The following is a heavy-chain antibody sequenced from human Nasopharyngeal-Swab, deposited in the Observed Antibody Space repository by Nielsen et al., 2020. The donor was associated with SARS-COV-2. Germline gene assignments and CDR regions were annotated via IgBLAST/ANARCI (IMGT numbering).Heavy chain of an antibody. CDR3: ARDFVGSGRIDAFDI. J-gene: IGHJ3*02. D-gene: IGHD3-10*01. CDR1: GFTVSSNY. V-gene: IGHV3-66*02. Sequence: GGSLRLSCAPSGFTVSSNYMSWVRPAPGTGLKWVSVIYSGGSTYYADSVKGRFTISRANSKTTLYLQMNSLTSEDTAVYYCARDFVGSGRIDAFDIWGQGTMVTVSS. CDR2: IYSGGST.